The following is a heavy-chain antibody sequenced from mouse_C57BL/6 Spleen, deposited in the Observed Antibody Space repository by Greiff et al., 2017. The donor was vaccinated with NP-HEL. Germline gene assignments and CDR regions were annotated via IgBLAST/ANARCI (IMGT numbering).Heavy chain of an antibody. Sequence: EVKLVESGGGLVKPGGSLKLSCAASGFTFSDYGMHWVRQAPEKGLEWVAYISSGSSTIYYADTVKGRFTISRDNAKNTLFLQMTSLRSEDTAMYYCAREIYYGNLAWFAYWGQGTLVTVSA. D-gene: IGHD2-1*01. CDR2: ISSGSSTI. CDR1: GFTFSDYG. CDR3: AREIYYGNLAWFAY. J-gene: IGHJ3*01. V-gene: IGHV5-17*01.